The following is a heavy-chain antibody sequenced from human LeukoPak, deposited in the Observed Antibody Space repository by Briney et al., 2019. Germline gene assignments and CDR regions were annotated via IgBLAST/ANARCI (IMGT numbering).Heavy chain of an antibody. CDR3: ARMTTGHDY. CDR2: INHSGYT. CDR1: GVSFDDYY. J-gene: IGHJ4*02. V-gene: IGHV4-34*01. D-gene: IGHD4-17*01. Sequence: SETLSLTCGVSGVSFDDYYGSWGRQTPGKRLEWRGEINHSGYTNDSPSLKSRVTLSIDTSRKQFSLNLRSVTVAGAGIYYCARMTTGHDYWGQGTLVTVSS.